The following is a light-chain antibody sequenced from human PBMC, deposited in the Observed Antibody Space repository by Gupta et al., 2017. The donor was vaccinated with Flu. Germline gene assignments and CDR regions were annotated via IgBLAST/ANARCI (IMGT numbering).Light chain of an antibody. CDR1: ALSKQY. CDR3: QSADITGSFRV. V-gene: IGLV3-25*02. J-gene: IGLJ2*01. Sequence: SDELTQPPSMSVSPGQTARITCFGDALSKQYAYWFQQKPSQAPQVIIFKDTERPSGIPARFSGTSSGTRVTLIITGVQVEDEADYYCQSADITGSFRVFGGGTKLTVL. CDR2: KDT.